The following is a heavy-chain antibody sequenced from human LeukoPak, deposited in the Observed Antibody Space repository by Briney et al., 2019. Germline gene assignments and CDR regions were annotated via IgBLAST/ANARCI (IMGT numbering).Heavy chain of an antibody. Sequence: PSETLSLTCAVYGGSFSGYYWSWVRQPPGKGLEWIGEINHSGSTNYNPSLKSRVTISVDTSKNQFSLKLSSVTAADTAVYYCARGPPIAVATRAFDIWGQGTMVTVSS. D-gene: IGHD6-19*01. V-gene: IGHV4-34*01. CDR3: ARGPPIAVATRAFDI. CDR1: GGSFSGYY. J-gene: IGHJ3*02. CDR2: INHSGST.